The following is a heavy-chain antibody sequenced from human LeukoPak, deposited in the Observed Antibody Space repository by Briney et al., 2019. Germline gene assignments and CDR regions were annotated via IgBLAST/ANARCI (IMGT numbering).Heavy chain of an antibody. CDR3: ARGRIMVYVTNDY. J-gene: IGHJ4*02. Sequence: GGSLRLSCAASGFTFSDYGMHWVRQAPGKGLEWVAVIWYDGTHRCYADSVEGRFTISRDNSKNTLYLQMNSLRAEDTAVYHCARGRIMVYVTNDYWGQGTLVTVSS. V-gene: IGHV3-33*01. CDR1: GFTFSDYG. CDR2: IWYDGTHR. D-gene: IGHD2-8*01.